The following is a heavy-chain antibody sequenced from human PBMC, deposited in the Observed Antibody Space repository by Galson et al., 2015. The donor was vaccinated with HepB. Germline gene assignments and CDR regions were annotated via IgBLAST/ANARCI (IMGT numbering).Heavy chain of an antibody. V-gene: IGHV3-30-3*01. D-gene: IGHD6-19*01. CDR1: GFTFSSHA. CDR2: ISYDGSNK. CDR3: ARDLSASQYSSGWYPFDY. J-gene: IGHJ4*02. Sequence: SLRVSCAASGFTFSSHAMHWVRQAPGKGLEWVAVISYDGSNKYYADSVKGRFTISRDNSKNTLYLQMNSLRAEDTAVYYCARDLSASQYSSGWYPFDYWGQGTLVTVSS.